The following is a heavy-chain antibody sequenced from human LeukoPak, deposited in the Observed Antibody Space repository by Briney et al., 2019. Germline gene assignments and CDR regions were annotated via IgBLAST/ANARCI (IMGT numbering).Heavy chain of an antibody. J-gene: IGHJ3*01. Sequence: GESLKISCKGSGYRFNAYWIAWVRRMPGKGLEWMGIIYPDDSDTRYSPSFQGQVTISADKSVRTAYLQWSSLKASDTAMYYCARPNITSYYDSRGYDAFDVWGQGTMVTVSS. V-gene: IGHV5-51*01. CDR1: GYRFNAYW. D-gene: IGHD3-22*01. CDR3: ARPNITSYYDSRGYDAFDV. CDR2: IYPDDSDT.